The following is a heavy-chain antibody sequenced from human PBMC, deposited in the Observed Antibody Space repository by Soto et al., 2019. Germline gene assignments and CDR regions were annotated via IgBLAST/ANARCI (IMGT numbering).Heavy chain of an antibody. CDR2: ISGSGGST. D-gene: IGHD6-19*01. Sequence: EVQLLESGGGLVQPGGSLRLSCAASGFTFSSYAMSWVRQAPGKGLEWVSAISGSGGSTYYADSGKGRFTISRDNSQNTLYLQMNRLRGEDTAVYYCAKEGAGVLAYYCYVGMDVGGQGTTVTVSS. CDR1: GFTFSSYA. V-gene: IGHV3-23*01. CDR3: AKEGAGVLAYYCYVGMDV. J-gene: IGHJ6*02.